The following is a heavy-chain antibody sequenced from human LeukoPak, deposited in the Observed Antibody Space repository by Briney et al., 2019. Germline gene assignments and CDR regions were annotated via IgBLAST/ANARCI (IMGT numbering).Heavy chain of an antibody. Sequence: GASVTVSCTAFGYTITCYYIHWVRQAPGQGLEWMGWINPNNGGTNSAQKFQGRVTMTRDTSIGTAYMELNRLTYDDTAVYYCGRDRHWNQGNFDYWGQGTLVTVSS. CDR2: INPNNGGT. J-gene: IGHJ4*02. CDR1: GYTITCYY. V-gene: IGHV1-2*02. D-gene: IGHD1-1*01. CDR3: GRDRHWNQGNFDY.